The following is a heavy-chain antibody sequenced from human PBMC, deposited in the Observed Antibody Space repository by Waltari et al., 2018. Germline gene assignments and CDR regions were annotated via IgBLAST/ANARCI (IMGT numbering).Heavy chain of an antibody. Sequence: QVQLQESGPGLVKPSQTLSLTCTVSGGSISSGSYYWGWIRQPAGKGLEWIGYIYTSGSTNYNPSRKSRVTISVDTSKSQFSLKLSSVTAADTAVYYCARYFGSSYVNWGQGTLVTVSS. V-gene: IGHV4-61*09. J-gene: IGHJ4*02. CDR3: ARYFGSSYVN. D-gene: IGHD6-13*01. CDR2: IYTSGST. CDR1: GGSISSGSYY.